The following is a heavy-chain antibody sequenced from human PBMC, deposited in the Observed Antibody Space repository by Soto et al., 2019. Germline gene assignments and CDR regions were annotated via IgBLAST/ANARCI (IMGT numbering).Heavy chain of an antibody. V-gene: IGHV4-59*01. CDR1: GGSIGSYH. CDR3: ARDTVLTGMFDF. Sequence: LSLTCTVSGGSIGSYHWSWVRQPPGKGLEWIASVYYTGTTNYNPSLGSRVTISIDAPENQISLKLTSVTAADTAFYYCARDTVLTGMFDFWGQGTLVTV. CDR2: VYYTGTT. D-gene: IGHD4-17*01. J-gene: IGHJ4*02.